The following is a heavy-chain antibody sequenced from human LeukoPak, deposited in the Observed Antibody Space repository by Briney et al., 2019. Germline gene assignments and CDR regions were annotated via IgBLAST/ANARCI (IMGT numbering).Heavy chain of an antibody. CDR2: INHSGST. J-gene: IGHJ4*02. V-gene: IGHV4-34*01. D-gene: IGHD3-10*01. CDR3: ARGNRGVRGARRFDY. Sequence: SETLSLTCAVYGGSFRGYYWSWIRQPPGKGLEWIGEINHSGSTNYNPSRKSRVTISVDTSKNQFSLKLSSVTAADTAVYYCARGNRGVRGARRFDYWGQGTLVTVSS. CDR1: GGSFRGYY.